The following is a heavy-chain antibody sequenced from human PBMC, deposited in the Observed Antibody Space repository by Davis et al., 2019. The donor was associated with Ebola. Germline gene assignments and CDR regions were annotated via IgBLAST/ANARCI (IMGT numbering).Heavy chain of an antibody. Sequence: ASVKVSCKASGYTFTSYGFNWVRQAPGQGLEWMGWVSAYNGHTIYEQKFQGRVTMTTETSTSTAYMELRSLRSDDTAVYYCARDLLVGATSHWGQGTLVTVSS. D-gene: IGHD1-26*01. V-gene: IGHV1-18*01. CDR1: GYTFTSYG. CDR2: VSAYNGHT. CDR3: ARDLLVGATSH. J-gene: IGHJ4*02.